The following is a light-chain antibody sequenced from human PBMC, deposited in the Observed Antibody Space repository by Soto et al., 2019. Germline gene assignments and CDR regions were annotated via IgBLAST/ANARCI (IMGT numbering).Light chain of an antibody. CDR3: HQRTNWPTWT. Sequence: EIVLTQSPATLSLSPGERATLSCRASQSISTYLAWYQQKPGQAPRLLIYDASNRAPGIPARFSGSGSGTDVTLTISSLQPAVFAIYYCHQRTNWPTWTFGKGTQVDSK. J-gene: IGKJ1*01. CDR1: QSISTY. V-gene: IGKV3-11*01. CDR2: DAS.